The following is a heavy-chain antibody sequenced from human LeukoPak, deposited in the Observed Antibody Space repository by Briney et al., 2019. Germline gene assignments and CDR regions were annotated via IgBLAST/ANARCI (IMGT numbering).Heavy chain of an antibody. CDR2: IIPILGIA. V-gene: IGHV1-69*04. D-gene: IGHD1-26*01. CDR3: ARDVVGATYQTQINNWFDP. J-gene: IGHJ5*02. CDR1: GYTFTSYY. Sequence: GASVKVSCKASGYTFTSYYMHWVRQAPGQGLEWMGRIIPILGIANYAQKFQGRVTITADKSTSTAYMELSSLRSEDTAVYYCARDVVGATYQTQINNWFDPWGQGTLVTVSS.